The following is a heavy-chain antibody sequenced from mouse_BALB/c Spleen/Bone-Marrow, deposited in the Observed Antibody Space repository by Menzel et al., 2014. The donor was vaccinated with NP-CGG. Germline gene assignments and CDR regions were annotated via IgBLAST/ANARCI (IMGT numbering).Heavy chain of an antibody. Sequence: EVKLQESGGGLVQPGGSLRLSCATSGFTFTDYYMSWVRQPPGKALEWLGFIRNKANGYTTEYSASVKGRFTISRDNSQSILYLQMNTLRAEDSAPYCCARDSSGYVRFAYWGQGTLVTVSA. CDR1: GFTFTDYY. CDR3: ARDSSGYVRFAY. J-gene: IGHJ3*01. V-gene: IGHV7-3*02. D-gene: IGHD3-1*01. CDR2: IRNKANGYTT.